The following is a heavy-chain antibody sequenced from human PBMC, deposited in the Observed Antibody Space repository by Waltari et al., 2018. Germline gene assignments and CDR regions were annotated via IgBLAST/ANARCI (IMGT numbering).Heavy chain of an antibody. Sequence: EMQLVESGGGLVKPGGALMLSCSASGLDFSSCPRNWVREAPGKGLEWVSSISSNNNYIYYADSVKGRFTVSRDNTKNSLYLQMNSLRAEDTALYYCARDLDYGDYYGLDVWGQGTTVTVSS. V-gene: IGHV3-21*06. J-gene: IGHJ6*01. CDR2: ISSNNNYI. CDR3: ARDLDYGDYYGLDV. CDR1: GLDFSSCP. D-gene: IGHD4-17*01.